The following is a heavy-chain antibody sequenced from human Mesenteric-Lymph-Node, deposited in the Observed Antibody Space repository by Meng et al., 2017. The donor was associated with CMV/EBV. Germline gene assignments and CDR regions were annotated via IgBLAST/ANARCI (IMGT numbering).Heavy chain of an antibody. D-gene: IGHD4-11*01. CDR3: AKLAYSNSA. V-gene: IGHV4-31*03. CDR2: VNYGGTT. CDR1: GGSIGSGGYY. Sequence: LTCTVAGGSIGSGGYYGTWSRQHPGTGLGWIGDVNYGGTTNSNPSLKSRVIMSVDTSKKQFSLNLTSVTAADTAIYYCAKLAYSNSAWGQGTLVTVSS. J-gene: IGHJ1*01.